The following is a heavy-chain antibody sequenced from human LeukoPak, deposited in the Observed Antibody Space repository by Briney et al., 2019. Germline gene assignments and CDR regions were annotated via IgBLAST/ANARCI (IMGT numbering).Heavy chain of an antibody. CDR3: AREGNSGYDDAFDI. CDR2: INAGNGNT. J-gene: IGHJ3*02. Sequence: GASVKVSCKASGYTFTSYAMHWVRQAPGQRLEWMGWINAGNGNTKYSQKFQGRVTITRDTSASTAYMELSSLRSEDTAVYYCAREGNSGYDDAFDIWGQGTMVTVSS. CDR1: GYTFTSYA. D-gene: IGHD5-12*01. V-gene: IGHV1-3*01.